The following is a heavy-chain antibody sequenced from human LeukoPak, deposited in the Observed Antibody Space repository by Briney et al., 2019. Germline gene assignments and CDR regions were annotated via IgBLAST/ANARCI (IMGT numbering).Heavy chain of an antibody. CDR2: IYYSGST. V-gene: IGHV4-59*08. D-gene: IGHD4-23*01. J-gene: IGHJ6*02. Sequence: SETLSLTCTVSGGSISSYYWSWIRQPPGQGLERIGYIYYSGSTNYNPSPKRRVTIPVDTSKSQFSLKLSSMTAADTAVYYCARRPLYGGNDYYYYYGMDVWGQGTTVTVSS. CDR1: GGSISSYY. CDR3: ARRPLYGGNDYYYYYGMDV.